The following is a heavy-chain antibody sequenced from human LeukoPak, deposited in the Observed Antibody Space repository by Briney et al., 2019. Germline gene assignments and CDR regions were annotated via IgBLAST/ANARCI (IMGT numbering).Heavy chain of an antibody. J-gene: IGHJ4*02. CDR3: ARARYGSGSSSFDY. CDR1: GFTFSSYS. V-gene: IGHV3-21*01. Sequence: PGGSLRLSCAASGFTFSSYSMNWVRQAPGKGLEWVSSISSSSSYLYYADSVKGRFTISRDNAKNSLYLQMNSLRAEDTAVYYCARARYGSGSSSFDYWGQGTLVTVSS. CDR2: ISSSSSYL. D-gene: IGHD3-10*01.